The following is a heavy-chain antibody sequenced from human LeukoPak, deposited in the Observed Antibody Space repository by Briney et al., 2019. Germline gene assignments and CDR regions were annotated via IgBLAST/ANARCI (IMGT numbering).Heavy chain of an antibody. CDR2: ISYDGSNK. D-gene: IGHD4-17*01. CDR1: GFTFSSYG. V-gene: IGHV3-30*18. J-gene: IGHJ6*03. CDR3: AKDIVRATVTTGFGYMDV. Sequence: GRSLRLSCAASGFTFSSYGMHWVRQAPGKGLEWVAIISYDGSNKYYEDSVKGRFTISRDNSKNTLYLQMNSLRPEDTAVYYCAKDIVRATVTTGFGYMDVWGKGTTVTVSS.